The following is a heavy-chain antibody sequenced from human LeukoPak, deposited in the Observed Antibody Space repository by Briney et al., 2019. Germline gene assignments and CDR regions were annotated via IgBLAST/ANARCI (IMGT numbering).Heavy chain of an antibody. D-gene: IGHD3-22*01. CDR2: INPNSGGT. Sequence: GASVKVSCKASGYTFTGYYMHWVRQAPGQGLEWMGWINPNSGGTNYAQKFQGRVTMTRDTSISTAYMELSRLRSDDTAVYYCARPDKTAYRDYYDSSGYYGPNDAFDIWGQGTMVTVSS. J-gene: IGHJ3*02. CDR1: GYTFTGYY. V-gene: IGHV1-2*02. CDR3: ARPDKTAYRDYYDSSGYYGPNDAFDI.